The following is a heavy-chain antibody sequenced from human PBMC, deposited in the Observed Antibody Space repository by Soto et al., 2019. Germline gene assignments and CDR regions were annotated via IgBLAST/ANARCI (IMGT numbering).Heavy chain of an antibody. V-gene: IGHV4-30-4*01. Sequence: QVQLQESGPGLVKPSQTLSLTCTVSGGSISSGDYYWSWIRQPPGKGLEWIGYIYYSGITYYNPSLKSRVTISVDTSKNQFSLKLSSVTAADTAVYYCVRDIGYCSGGSCLAGPDWFDPWGQGTLVTVSS. CDR3: VRDIGYCSGGSCLAGPDWFDP. D-gene: IGHD2-15*01. J-gene: IGHJ5*02. CDR2: IYYSGIT. CDR1: GGSISSGDYY.